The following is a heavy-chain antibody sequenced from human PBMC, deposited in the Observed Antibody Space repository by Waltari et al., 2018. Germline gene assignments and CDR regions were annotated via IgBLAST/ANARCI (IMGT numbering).Heavy chain of an antibody. V-gene: IGHV3-23*01. CDR1: GFTFSSYA. J-gene: IGHJ6*02. CDR3: ARDTYYYGMDF. CDR2: ISGSGGST. Sequence: EEQLLESGGGLVQPGGSLRLSCAASGFTFSSYAMSWVRQAPGKGLEWVSAISGSGGSTYYADSVKGRFTISRDNSKNTLYLQMNSLRADDTAVYYCARDTYYYGMDFWGQGTTVTVSS.